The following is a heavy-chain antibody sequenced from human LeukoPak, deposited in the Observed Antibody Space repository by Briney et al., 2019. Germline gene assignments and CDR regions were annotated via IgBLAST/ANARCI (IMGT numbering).Heavy chain of an antibody. V-gene: IGHV4-31*03. Sequence: SETLSLTCTVSGGSISSGGYYWSWIRQHPGKGLEWIGYIYYSGSTYYNPSLKSRVTISVDTSKTQFSLKLSSVTAADTAVYYCALLHFYGSGSYYNDDFDIWGQGTMVTVSS. CDR2: IYYSGST. CDR1: GGSISSGGYY. D-gene: IGHD3-10*01. CDR3: ALLHFYGSGSYYNDDFDI. J-gene: IGHJ3*02.